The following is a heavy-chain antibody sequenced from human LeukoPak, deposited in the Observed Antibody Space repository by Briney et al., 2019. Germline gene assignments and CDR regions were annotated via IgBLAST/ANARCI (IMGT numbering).Heavy chain of an antibody. CDR2: INPNSGGA. CDR3: ARDPRWELRNAFDI. D-gene: IGHD1-26*01. J-gene: IGHJ3*02. CDR1: GYTFTEYY. Sequence: ASVKVSCKASGYTFTEYYMHWVRQAPGQGLEWMGWINPNSGGANYAENFQGRVTMTRDTSISTAYMELSRLRSDDTAVYYCARDPRWELRNAFDIWGQGTMVTVSS. V-gene: IGHV1-2*02.